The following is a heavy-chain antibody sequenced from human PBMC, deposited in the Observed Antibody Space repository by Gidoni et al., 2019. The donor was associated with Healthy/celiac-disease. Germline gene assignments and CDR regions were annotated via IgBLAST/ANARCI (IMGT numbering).Heavy chain of an antibody. D-gene: IGHD6-13*01. CDR2: IYTSGST. J-gene: IGHJ4*02. Sequence: QVQLQESGPGLVKPSETLSLTCTVSGGSISSYYWSWIRQPAGRGLEWIGRIYTSGSTNYNPSLKSRVTMSLDTSTNQFSLKLSSVTAADTAMYYCARTIVSSTWYFDRWGQGTLVTVSS. CDR3: ARTIVSSTWYFDR. V-gene: IGHV4-4*07. CDR1: GGSISSYY.